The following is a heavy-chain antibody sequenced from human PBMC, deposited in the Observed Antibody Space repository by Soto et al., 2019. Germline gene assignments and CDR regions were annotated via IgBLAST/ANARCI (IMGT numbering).Heavy chain of an antibody. CDR2: MSWNSGSI. V-gene: IGHV3-9*01. Sequence: PGGSLRLSCAASGFTFDDYAMHWVRQAPGKGLERVSGMSWNSGSIGYADSVKGRFIITRFRDKNSLDLKMNTQRAEDTALSYCAKVRGDRDIGSGAPDRCGCWGQGTLGGVSS. J-gene: IGHJ1*01. CDR3: AKVRGDRDIGSGAPDRCGC. D-gene: IGHD3-3*01. CDR1: GFTFDDYA.